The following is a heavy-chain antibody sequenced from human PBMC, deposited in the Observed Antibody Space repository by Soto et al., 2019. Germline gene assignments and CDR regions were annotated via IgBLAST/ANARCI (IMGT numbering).Heavy chain of an antibody. J-gene: IGHJ3*01. V-gene: IGHV1-8*01. CDR3: ARGGGITIFGVVIPHDAFDL. CDR1: GYTFTSYD. D-gene: IGHD3-3*01. CDR2: MNPNSGNT. Sequence: ASVKVSCKASGYTFTSYDINWVRQATGQGLEWMGWMNPNSGNTGYAQKFQGRVTMTRNTSISTAYMELSSLRSEDTAVYYCARGGGITIFGVVIPHDAFDLWGQGTMASVSS.